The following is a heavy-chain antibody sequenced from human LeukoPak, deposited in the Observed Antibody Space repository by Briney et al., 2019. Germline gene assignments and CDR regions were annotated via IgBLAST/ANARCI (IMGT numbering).Heavy chain of an antibody. D-gene: IGHD2-21*01. Sequence: SETLSLTCTVSGGSISSSSYYWGWIRQPPGKGLEWIGSIYYSGSTYYNPSLKSRVTISVDTSKNQFSLKLSSVTAADAAVYYCARSKIGRPHAWFDPWGQGTLVTVSS. CDR3: ARSKIGRPHAWFDP. CDR2: IYYSGST. V-gene: IGHV4-39*01. CDR1: GGSISSSSYY. J-gene: IGHJ5*02.